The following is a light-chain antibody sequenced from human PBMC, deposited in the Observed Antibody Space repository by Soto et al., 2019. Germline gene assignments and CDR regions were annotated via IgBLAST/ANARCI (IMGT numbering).Light chain of an antibody. CDR3: QQSYSTPIT. CDR1: QSISSY. J-gene: IGKJ5*01. Sequence: DIQMTQSPSSLSASVGDRVTITCRASQSISSYLNWYQQKPGKAPKLLIYAASSLQSGVPSRFSGSGSGTDFTPTISSLQPEDFATYYCQQSYSTPITVGQGTRLEIK. V-gene: IGKV1-39*01. CDR2: AAS.